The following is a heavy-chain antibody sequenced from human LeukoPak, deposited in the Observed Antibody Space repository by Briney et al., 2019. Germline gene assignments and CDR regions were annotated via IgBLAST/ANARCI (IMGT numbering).Heavy chain of an antibody. CDR1: GYTFTSYT. CDR3: ARVKIFGVAISNWFDP. V-gene: IGHV1-18*01. J-gene: IGHJ5*02. CDR2: ISAYNGDT. D-gene: IGHD3-3*01. Sequence: ASVKVSCKASGYTFTSYTIMWVRQAPGQGLEWMGYISAYNGDTYYVPKFQSRATMTTDTSTNTAFMELRSLRSDDTAIYYCARVKIFGVAISNWFDPWGQGTLVTVSS.